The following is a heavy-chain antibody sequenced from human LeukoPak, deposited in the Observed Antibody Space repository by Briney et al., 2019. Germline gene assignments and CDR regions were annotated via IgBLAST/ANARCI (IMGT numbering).Heavy chain of an antibody. D-gene: IGHD1-1*01. V-gene: IGHV3-23*01. J-gene: IGHJ4*02. CDR1: GFTFSSYA. CDR2: ISGSGGST. CDR3: AKDRYNWNDPFDY. Sequence: GGSLRLSCAASGFTFSSYAMSWVRQAPGKGLEWVSAISGSGGSTYYADSVKGRFTISRDNSKNTLYLQMNSLRAEDTVVYYCAKDRYNWNDPFDYWGQGILVTVSS.